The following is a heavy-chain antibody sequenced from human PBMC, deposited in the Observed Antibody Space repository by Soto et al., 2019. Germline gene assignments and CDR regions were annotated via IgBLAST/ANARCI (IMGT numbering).Heavy chain of an antibody. CDR2: VSSSSSHI. CDR1: GFTFSRYS. V-gene: IGHV3-21*01. J-gene: IGHJ6*02. Sequence: GGSLRLSCAASGFTFSRYSMNWVRQAPGKGLEWVSSVSSSSSHIYYADSVKGRFTISRDNADNSLYLQMNSLRADDTAVYFCARGISEYVGVERDLQDFWTRGTSVTGSS. D-gene: IGHD3-16*01. CDR3: ARGISEYVGVERDLQDF.